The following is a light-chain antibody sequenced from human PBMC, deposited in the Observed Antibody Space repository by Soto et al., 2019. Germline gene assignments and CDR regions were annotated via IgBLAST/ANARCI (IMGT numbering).Light chain of an antibody. CDR3: MQRIEFPYT. CDR1: QSLFVRDDGNTY. Sequence: EIVLTQPPLSLPVTPGEPASISCRSSQSLFVRDDGNTYWDWYLQRPGHSPQLLIDTLSYRASGVPDRFSGSGSGTDFTLKISRLETEDIGVYYCMQRIEFPYTFGQGTKLEI. CDR2: TLS. V-gene: IGKV2-40*01. J-gene: IGKJ2*01.